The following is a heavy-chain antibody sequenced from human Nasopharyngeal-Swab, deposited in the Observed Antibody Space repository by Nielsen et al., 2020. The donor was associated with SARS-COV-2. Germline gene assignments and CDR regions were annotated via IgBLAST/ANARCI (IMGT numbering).Heavy chain of an antibody. CDR3: ARERESIYYGSGSLYYYYYGMDV. CDR1: GFTFSSYG. V-gene: IGHV3-30*03. J-gene: IGHJ6*02. D-gene: IGHD3-10*01. CDR2: ISYDGSNK. Sequence: GESLKISCAASGFTFSSYGMHWVRQAPGKGLEWVAVISYDGSNKYYADSVKGRFTISRDNSKNTLYLQMNSLRAEGTAVYYCARERESIYYGSGSLYYYYYGMDVWAQGTTVTVSS.